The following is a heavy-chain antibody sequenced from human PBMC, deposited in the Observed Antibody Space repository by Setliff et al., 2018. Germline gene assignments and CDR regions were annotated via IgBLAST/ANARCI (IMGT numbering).Heavy chain of an antibody. CDR1: GYTFTSYD. V-gene: IGHV1-8*02. Sequence: ASVKVSCKASGYTFTSYDINWVRQATGQGLEWMGWMNPNSGNTGYAQKFQGRVSMTRNTSISTAYMELSSLRSEDTAVYYCARRVGSVGIQLPDYWGQGTLVTVSS. CDR3: ARRVGSVGIQLPDY. D-gene: IGHD5-18*01. J-gene: IGHJ4*02. CDR2: MNPNSGNT.